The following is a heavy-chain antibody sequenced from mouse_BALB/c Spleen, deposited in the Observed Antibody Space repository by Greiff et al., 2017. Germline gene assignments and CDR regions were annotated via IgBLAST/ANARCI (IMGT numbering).Heavy chain of an antibody. CDR2: INPNNGGT. Sequence: VQLKESGPELVKPGASVKIPCKASGYTFTDYNMDWVKQSHGKSLEWIGDINPNNGGTIYNQKFKGKATLTVDKSSSTAYMELRSLTSEDTAVYYCARQRAYYGAMDYWGQGTSVTVSS. D-gene: IGHD2-10*01. V-gene: IGHV1-18*01. J-gene: IGHJ4*01. CDR3: ARQRAYYGAMDY. CDR1: GYTFTDYN.